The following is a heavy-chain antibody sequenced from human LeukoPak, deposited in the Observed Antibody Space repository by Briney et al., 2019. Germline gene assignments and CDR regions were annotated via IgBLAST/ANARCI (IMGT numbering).Heavy chain of an antibody. CDR2: SINGDRT. CDR3: ARSDGYNPEDYFDY. V-gene: IGHV3-21*01. J-gene: IGHJ4*02. CDR1: GFTFTSYP. D-gene: IGHD5-24*01. Sequence: GGSLRLSCAASGFTFTSYPLSWVRQAPGMGLEWVSSINGDRTYYADSVKGRFTISRDNAKNSLYLQMNSLRAEDTAVYYCARSDGYNPEDYFDYWGQGTLVTVSS.